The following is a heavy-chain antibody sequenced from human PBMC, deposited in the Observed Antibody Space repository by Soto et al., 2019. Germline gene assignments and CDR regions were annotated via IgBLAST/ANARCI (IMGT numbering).Heavy chain of an antibody. V-gene: IGHV3-30*03. CDR3: ARWVGGSMFDNSGKYDS. J-gene: IGHJ5*01. CDR1: GFTFSSNG. D-gene: IGHD3-22*01. Sequence: QVQLVESGRGVVQPGRSLRLTCAASGFTFSSNGMHWVRQAPGKGLEWVALIAYDGSKTYYGDSVRGRFTISRDNSENTLFLQMNSLRAEDTAVYYCARWVGGSMFDNSGKYDSWGQGTLVTVSS. CDR2: IAYDGSKT.